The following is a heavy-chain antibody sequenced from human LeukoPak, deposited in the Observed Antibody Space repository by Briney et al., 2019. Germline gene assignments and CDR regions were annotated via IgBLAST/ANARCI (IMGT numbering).Heavy chain of an antibody. V-gene: IGHV1-18*01. CDR3: ARTHYVILTGEAIWFDP. CDR1: GYTFTSYG. Sequence: ASVKVSCKASGYTFTSYGINWVRQAPGQGLEWMGWISAYNGNTNYAQKLQGRVTMTTDTSTSTGYMELWSLRSDDTAVYYCARTHYVILTGEAIWFDPWGQGTLFTASS. J-gene: IGHJ5*02. D-gene: IGHD3-9*01. CDR2: ISAYNGNT.